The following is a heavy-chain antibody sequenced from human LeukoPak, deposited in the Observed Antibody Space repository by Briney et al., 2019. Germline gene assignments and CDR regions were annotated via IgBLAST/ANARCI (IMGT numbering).Heavy chain of an antibody. Sequence: PGGSLRLSCAASGFTFSNYWMHWVRQAPGKGLVWVSRINTDGGSTTYADSVKGRFTISRDNAKNSMYLQMNSLRDEDTAVYYCVTETAYSFDCWGQGTLVTVSS. D-gene: IGHD1-14*01. CDR3: VTETAYSFDC. CDR1: GFTFSNYW. CDR2: INTDGGST. J-gene: IGHJ4*02. V-gene: IGHV3-74*01.